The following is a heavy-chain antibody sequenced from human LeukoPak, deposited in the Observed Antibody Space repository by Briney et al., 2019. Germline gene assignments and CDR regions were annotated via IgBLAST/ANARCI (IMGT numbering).Heavy chain of an antibody. CDR2: ISYSGNT. J-gene: IGHJ6*03. D-gene: IGHD3-22*01. Sequence: SETLSLTCTVSAGSISSSDYYWGWIRQSPGKGLEWIGRISYSGNTYYNPSLKSRVTISVDTSKYHFSLRLSSVTAADTAVYFCSRLTHSYYSDTSGYYPYYYMDVWGEGTTVTVSS. CDR3: SRLTHSYYSDTSGYYPYYYMDV. V-gene: IGHV4-39*02. CDR1: AGSISSSDYY.